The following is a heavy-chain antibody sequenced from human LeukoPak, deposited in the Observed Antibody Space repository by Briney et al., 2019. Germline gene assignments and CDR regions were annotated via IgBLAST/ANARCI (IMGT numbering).Heavy chain of an antibody. CDR1: GFTFSNYG. Sequence: GGSLRLSCSASGFTFSNYGIHWVRQAPGKGLEWVAFIRYDGSNKYYADSVKGRFTISRDNSKNTLSLQMNTLRAEDTAVYYCARDDYGGIDYWGQGTLVTVSS. CDR2: IRYDGSNK. CDR3: ARDDYGGIDY. D-gene: IGHD4-17*01. J-gene: IGHJ4*02. V-gene: IGHV3-30*02.